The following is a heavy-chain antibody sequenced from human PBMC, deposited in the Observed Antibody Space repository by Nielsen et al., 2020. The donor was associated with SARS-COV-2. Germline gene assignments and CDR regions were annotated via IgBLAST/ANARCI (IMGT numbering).Heavy chain of an antibody. Sequence: SLKISCAASGFTFDDYAMHWVRQAPGKGLEWVSGISWNSGSIGYADSVKGRFTISRDNAKNSLYLQMNSLRAGDTALYYCAKNSRLGGHFDYWGQGTLVTVSS. CDR3: AKNSRLGGHFDY. CDR1: GFTFDDYA. V-gene: IGHV3-9*01. D-gene: IGHD2-15*01. J-gene: IGHJ4*02. CDR2: ISWNSGSI.